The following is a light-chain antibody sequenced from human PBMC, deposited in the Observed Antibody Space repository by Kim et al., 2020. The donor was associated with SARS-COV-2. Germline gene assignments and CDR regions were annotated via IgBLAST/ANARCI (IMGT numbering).Light chain of an antibody. V-gene: IGKV3-15*01. CDR2: GTS. J-gene: IGKJ1*01. CDR3: QQYNNWPPT. CDR1: QSVSSN. Sequence: VSPGERATLSCRASQSVSSNLAWYQQKPGQAPRLLIYGTSFRATGIPARFSGSGSGTEFTLTISSLQSEDFAVYFCQQYNNWPPTFGQGTKVDIK.